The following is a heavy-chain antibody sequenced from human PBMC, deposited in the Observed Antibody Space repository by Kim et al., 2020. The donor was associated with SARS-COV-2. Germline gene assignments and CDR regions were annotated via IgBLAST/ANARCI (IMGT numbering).Heavy chain of an antibody. CDR2: IYYSGST. Sequence: SETLSLTCTVSGGSISSSSYFCGWIRQPPGKGLEWIGSIYYSGSTYYNPSLKSRVTISVDTSKNQFSLKLSSVTAADTAVYYCARGDEAGSAFDIWGQGTMVTVSS. V-gene: IGHV4-39*07. D-gene: IGHD1-26*01. J-gene: IGHJ3*02. CDR1: GGSISSSSYF. CDR3: ARGDEAGSAFDI.